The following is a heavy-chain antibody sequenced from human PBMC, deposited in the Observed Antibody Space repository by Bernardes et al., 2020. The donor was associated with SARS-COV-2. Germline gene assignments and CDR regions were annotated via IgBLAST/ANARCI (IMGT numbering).Heavy chain of an antibody. J-gene: IGHJ4*02. CDR2: INSDGSST. D-gene: IGHD6-19*01. V-gene: IGHV3-74*01. Sequence: GGSLRLSCVASGFTFSSYWMHWVRQVPGKGLVWVSRINSDGSSTSYADSVKGRFTISRDNAKNTLYLQMNSLRAEDTAVYYCAPEGASSGWKPFDYWGQGTLVTVSS. CDR3: APEGASSGWKPFDY. CDR1: GFTFSSYW.